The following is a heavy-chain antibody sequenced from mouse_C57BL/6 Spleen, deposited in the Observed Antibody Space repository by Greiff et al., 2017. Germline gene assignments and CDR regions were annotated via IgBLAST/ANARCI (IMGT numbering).Heavy chain of an antibody. D-gene: IGHD1-1*01. Sequence: EVQVVESGGGLVKPGGSLKLSCAASGFTFSSYTMSWVRQTPEKRLEWVATISGGGGNTYYPDSVKGRFTISRDNAKNTLYLQMSSLRSEDTALYYCARTLLLLFDYWGQGTTLTVSS. V-gene: IGHV5-9*01. CDR2: ISGGGGNT. CDR3: ARTLLLLFDY. J-gene: IGHJ2*01. CDR1: GFTFSSYT.